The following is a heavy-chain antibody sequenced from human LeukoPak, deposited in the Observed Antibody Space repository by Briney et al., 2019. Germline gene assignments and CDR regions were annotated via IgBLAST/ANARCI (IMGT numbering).Heavy chain of an antibody. CDR1: GFTFSSYW. J-gene: IGHJ4*02. V-gene: IGHV3-7*03. Sequence: GGSLRLSCAASGFTFSSYWMTWVRQAPGKGLEWVANIKRDGSEKHYVDSVKGRFTISRDNSKNTLYLQMNSLRAEDTAIYYCAKDRYSDSSGYFAGDYWGQGTLVTVSS. D-gene: IGHD3-22*01. CDR3: AKDRYSDSSGYFAGDY. CDR2: IKRDGSEK.